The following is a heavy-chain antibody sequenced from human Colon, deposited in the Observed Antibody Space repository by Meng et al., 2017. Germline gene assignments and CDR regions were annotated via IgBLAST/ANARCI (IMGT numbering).Heavy chain of an antibody. V-gene: IGHV4-4*02. Sequence: QESRAGLRERSGPPGTACLASGGSIAHSNRWSWRRQARRQRAEGIGEISKSYKTVSSHSIQSRVSISLNTPDNQLSLSLPCVTAAAAAVYYCDRERIRELGLFDSWGQGILVTVSS. J-gene: IGHJ4*02. D-gene: IGHD1-7*01. CDR3: DRERIRELGLFDS. CDR2: ISKSYKT. CDR1: GGSIAHSNR.